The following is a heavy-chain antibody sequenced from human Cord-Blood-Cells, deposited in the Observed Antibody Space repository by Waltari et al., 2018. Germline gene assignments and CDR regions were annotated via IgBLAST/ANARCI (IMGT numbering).Heavy chain of an antibody. J-gene: IGHJ4*02. V-gene: IGHV1-8*01. CDR1: GYTFNSYD. CDR2: MNPNSGNT. CDR3: AKFSGAARRNFIDY. Sequence: QVQLVQSGAEVKKPGASVKVSCKASGYTFNSYDINWVRQATGQGLEWMGWMNPNSGNTGYAQKFQGRVTMTRNTSISTAYMELSSLRSEDTAVYYCAKFSGAARRNFIDYWGQGTLVTVSS. D-gene: IGHD6-6*01.